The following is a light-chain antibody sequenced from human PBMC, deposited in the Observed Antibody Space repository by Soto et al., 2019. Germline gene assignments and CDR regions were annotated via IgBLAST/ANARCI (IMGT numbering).Light chain of an antibody. V-gene: IGKV1-5*01. CDR3: QQYNTYSYT. Sequence: DIQVAQSPHTLSASVGDRVTITCRASQSIRKWLAWYQVKPGKAPKLLIYDASNLQSGDPSRFSGSGSGADFTLTITSLQPDDCGTYYCQQYNTYSYTFGQETRLEIK. CDR1: QSIRKW. CDR2: DAS. J-gene: IGKJ2*01.